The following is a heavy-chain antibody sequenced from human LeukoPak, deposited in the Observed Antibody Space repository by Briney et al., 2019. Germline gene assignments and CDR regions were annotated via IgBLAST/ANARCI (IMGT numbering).Heavy chain of an antibody. D-gene: IGHD4-23*01. V-gene: IGHV4-39*01. Sequence: KSSETLSLICTVSGGSISSCSYYWGWIRQPPGKGLEWIGSIYYSGSTYYNPSLKSRVTISVDTSKNQFSLKLSSVTAADTAVYYCARHRNLGYGDNVDHYWGEGRLVGVSS. CDR3: ARHRNLGYGDNVDHY. J-gene: IGHJ4*02. CDR1: GGSISSCSYY. CDR2: IYYSGST.